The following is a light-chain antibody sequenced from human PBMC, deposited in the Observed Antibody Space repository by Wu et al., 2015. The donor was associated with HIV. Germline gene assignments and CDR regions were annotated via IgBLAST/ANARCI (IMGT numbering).Light chain of an antibody. J-gene: IGKJ1*01. V-gene: IGKV3-11*01. CDR2: DAS. CDR3: QQYGSSYWT. Sequence: EIVLTQSPATLSLSPGERATLSCRASQSVRNYLAWFQQKPGQAPRLLIYDASNRATGIPARFSGSGSGTDFTLTINRLEPEDFAVYYCQQYGSSYWTFGQGTKVEIK. CDR1: QSVRNY.